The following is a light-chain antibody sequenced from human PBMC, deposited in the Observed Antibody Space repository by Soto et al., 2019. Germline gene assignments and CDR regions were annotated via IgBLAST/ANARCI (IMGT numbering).Light chain of an antibody. CDR2: DIF. Sequence: EIVMTQSPATPSVSPQESATLACRASQSVGSDLAWYQQKPCQAPRLVIYDIFTRATGVPTRISGSGSGTEVPLTISSLQSEDYAVSYFQQENSWPLPFGGGTKVEIK. V-gene: IGKV3D-15*01. J-gene: IGKJ4*01. CDR3: QQENSWPLP. CDR1: QSVGSD.